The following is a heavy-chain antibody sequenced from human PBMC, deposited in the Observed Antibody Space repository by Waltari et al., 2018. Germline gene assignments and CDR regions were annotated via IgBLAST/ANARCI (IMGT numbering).Heavy chain of an antibody. CDR1: GYTFTSYD. V-gene: IGHV1-69*06. D-gene: IGHD1-1*01. CDR3: ASSEQTGTPVGYTFDI. CDR2: IIPIFGTA. Sequence: VQLVQSGAEVKKPGASVKVSCKASGYTFTSYDINWVRQANGQGLEWMGGIIPIFGTANYAQKFQGRVTITADKSTSTAYMELSSLRSEDTAVYYCASSEQTGTPVGYTFDIWGQGTMVTVSS. J-gene: IGHJ3*02.